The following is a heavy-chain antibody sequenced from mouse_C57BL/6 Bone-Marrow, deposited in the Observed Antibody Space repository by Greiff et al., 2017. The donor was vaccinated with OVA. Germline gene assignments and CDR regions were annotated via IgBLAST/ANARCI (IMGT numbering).Heavy chain of an antibody. J-gene: IGHJ1*03. D-gene: IGHD1-1*02. Sequence: EVQLVESGPGLVKPSQTVFLTCTVTGISITTGNYRWSWIRQFPGNKLEWIGYIYYSGTITYNPSLTSRTTITRDTPKNQFFLEMNSLTAEDTATYYGARDGGNYGYWYFDVWGTGTTVTVSS. CDR3: ARDGGNYGYWYFDV. V-gene: IGHV3-5*01. CDR2: IYYSGTI. CDR1: GISITTGNYR.